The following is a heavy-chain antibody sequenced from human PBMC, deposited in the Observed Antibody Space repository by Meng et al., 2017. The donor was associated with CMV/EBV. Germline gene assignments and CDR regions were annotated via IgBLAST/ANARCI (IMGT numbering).Heavy chain of an antibody. J-gene: IGHJ4*02. CDR1: GGTFSSYA. V-gene: IGHV1-69*05. CDR3: ARDTTIFGVVPRPWGY. D-gene: IGHD3-3*01. CDR2: IIPIFGTA. Sequence: SVKVSCKASGGTFSSYAISWVRQAPGQGLEWMGGIIPIFGTANYAQKLQGRVTMTTDTSTSTAYMELRSLRSDDTAVYYCARDTTIFGVVPRPWGYWGQGTLVTVSS.